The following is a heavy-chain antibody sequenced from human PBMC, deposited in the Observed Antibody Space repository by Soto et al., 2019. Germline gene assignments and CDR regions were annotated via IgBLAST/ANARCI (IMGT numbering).Heavy chain of an antibody. D-gene: IGHD2-8*01. CDR3: AKDIMVYAMVSYFDY. CDR2: ISNNRSNI. Sequence: PGGSLRLSCAASGFTFSSYSMNWVRQAPGKGLEWVASISNNRSNIYYADCVKGRFTISRDNSKNTLYLQMNSLRAEDTAVYYCAKDIMVYAMVSYFDYWGQGTLVTVSS. J-gene: IGHJ4*02. V-gene: IGHV3-30*02. CDR1: GFTFSSYS.